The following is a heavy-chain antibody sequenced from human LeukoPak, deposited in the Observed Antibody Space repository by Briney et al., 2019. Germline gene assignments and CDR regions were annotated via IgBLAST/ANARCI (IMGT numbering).Heavy chain of an antibody. CDR2: ISSSSSYI. D-gene: IGHD5-18*01. CDR3: ARDVDTASLYYYYMDV. CDR1: GFTFSSYS. Sequence: GSLRLSCAASGFTFSSYSMNWVRQAPGKGLEWVSSISSSSSYIYYADSVKGRFTISRDNAKNSLYLQMNSLRAEVTAVYYCARDVDTASLYYYYMDVWGKGTTVTVSS. J-gene: IGHJ6*03. V-gene: IGHV3-21*01.